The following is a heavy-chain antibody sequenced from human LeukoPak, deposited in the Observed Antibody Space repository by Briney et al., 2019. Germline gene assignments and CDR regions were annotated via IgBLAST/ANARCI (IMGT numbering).Heavy chain of an antibody. CDR3: ASWPSNQLQYLHY. V-gene: IGHV1-8*01. J-gene: IGHJ4*02. Sequence: GASVPVTFKSSVYIYTRYDIHWLGPAAGQGLAWRGWKNPYSGNTGYAQKSQGRVTMTRNNYVGTAYMELSSLRSEDTAVYYCASWPSNQLQYLHYWGQGTLVTVSS. D-gene: IGHD4-11*01. CDR1: VYIYTRYD. CDR2: KNPYSGNT.